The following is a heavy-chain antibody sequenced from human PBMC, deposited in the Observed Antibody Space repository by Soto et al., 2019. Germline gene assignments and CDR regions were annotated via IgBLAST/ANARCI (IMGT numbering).Heavy chain of an antibody. J-gene: IGHJ6*02. V-gene: IGHV3-49*03. Sequence: GGSLRLSCTSSGFTLGDYAMSLFRQAPGKGLEWVGFIRSKAYGGTTEYAASVKGRFTISRDDSKSIAYLQMNSLKTEDTAVYYCTRDSTDDILTGYGYYGMDVWGQGTTVTVSS. CDR3: TRDSTDDILTGYGYYGMDV. CDR2: IRSKAYGGTT. CDR1: GFTLGDYA. D-gene: IGHD3-9*01.